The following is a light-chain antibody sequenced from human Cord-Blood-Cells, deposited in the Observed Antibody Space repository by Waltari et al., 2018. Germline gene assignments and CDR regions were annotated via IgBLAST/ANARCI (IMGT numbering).Light chain of an antibody. Sequence: QSALTQPRSVSGSPGQSVTISCTGTSSDVGGYNYVSWYQQHPGKAPKRMIYDVSKRPAGVPDRFSGSNSGNTASLTISGLQAEDEADYYCCSYAGSYTVFGGGTKLTVL. V-gene: IGLV2-11*01. J-gene: IGLJ2*01. CDR3: CSYAGSYTV. CDR1: SSDVGGYNY. CDR2: DVS.